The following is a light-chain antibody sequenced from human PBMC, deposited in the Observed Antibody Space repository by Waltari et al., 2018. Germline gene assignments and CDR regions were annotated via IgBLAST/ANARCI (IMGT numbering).Light chain of an antibody. V-gene: IGKV3-20*01. J-gene: IGKJ1*01. Sequence: EILLTQSPGTLSLPPGERATLSCRTSQTVDNTYLAWYQQKLGQAPRLLISGISIRATGIPDRFRGSGSGTDFTLTISRLEPEDFAVYFCQQYTHSPWTFGQGTRVEVK. CDR1: QTVDNTY. CDR3: QQYTHSPWT. CDR2: GIS.